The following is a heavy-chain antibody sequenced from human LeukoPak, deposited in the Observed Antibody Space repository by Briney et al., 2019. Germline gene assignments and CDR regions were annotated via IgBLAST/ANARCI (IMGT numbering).Heavy chain of an antibody. Sequence: IPSETLSLTCVVSGGSISSNNWWSWVRQPPGKGLEWIGEVYHSGNTNYNPSLKSRVTISVDKSKNQFSLRLSSVTAADTAVYYCASLYYYDSTGYYWRGFDYWGQGTLVTVSS. J-gene: IGHJ4*02. V-gene: IGHV4-4*02. CDR3: ASLYYYDSTGYYWRGFDY. CDR2: VYHSGNT. D-gene: IGHD3-22*01. CDR1: GGSISSNNW.